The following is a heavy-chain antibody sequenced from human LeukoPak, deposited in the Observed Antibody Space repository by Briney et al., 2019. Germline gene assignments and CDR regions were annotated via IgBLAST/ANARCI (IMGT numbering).Heavy chain of an antibody. D-gene: IGHD4-17*01. Sequence: SQTLSLTCAISGDGVSSNSATWNWIRQSPSRGLEWLGRTYYRSKFYTDYAVSVRSRITINPDSFKNQFSLQLNSVTPEDTAVYYCARQEDCKSLRCDATVYFDYWGQGTPVTVSS. V-gene: IGHV6-1*01. J-gene: IGHJ4*02. CDR2: TYYRSKFYT. CDR3: ARQEDCKSLRCDATVYFDY. CDR1: GDGVSSNSAT.